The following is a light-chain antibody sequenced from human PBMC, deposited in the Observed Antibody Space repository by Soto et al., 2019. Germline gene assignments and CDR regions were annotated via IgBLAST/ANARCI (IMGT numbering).Light chain of an antibody. V-gene: IGLV2-11*01. CDR3: SSYAGGYTYV. J-gene: IGLJ1*01. CDR1: SSDVGGYNY. Sequence: QSALTQPRSVSGSPGQSVTISCTGTSSDVGGYNYVSWYQQHPGKAPKLMIYDVSKRPSGVPDRFSGSKSDNTASLTISGLQVEDEADYYCSSYAGGYTYVFGSGTKLTVL. CDR2: DVS.